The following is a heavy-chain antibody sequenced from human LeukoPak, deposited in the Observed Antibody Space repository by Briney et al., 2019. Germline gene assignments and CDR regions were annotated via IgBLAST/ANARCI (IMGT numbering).Heavy chain of an antibody. Sequence: SVKVSCKXSGGTFSSYAISWVRQAPGQGLEGMGRIIPIFGTANYAQKFRGRVTITTDESTSTAYMELSSLRSEDTAVYYCARDSSSWYFDYWGQGTLVTVSS. CDR3: ARDSSSWYFDY. CDR2: IIPIFGTA. J-gene: IGHJ4*02. D-gene: IGHD6-13*01. CDR1: GGTFSSYA. V-gene: IGHV1-69*05.